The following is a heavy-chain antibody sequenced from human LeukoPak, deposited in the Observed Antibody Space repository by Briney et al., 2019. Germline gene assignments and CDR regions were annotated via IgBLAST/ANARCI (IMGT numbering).Heavy chain of an antibody. CDR2: IYWGDDK. CDR1: GFSRSTSAVG. CDR3: ALRIEYSNSFDY. V-gene: IGHV2-5*02. Sequence: SGPTLVNPTQTLTLTCTFSGFSRSTSAVGVGWIRQPPGKALEWRALIYWGDDKRYSPSLKNRLTITNDPSPNQVVFTMPNMDPVDTAPYYCALRIEYSNSFDYWGRGTLVTVSS. J-gene: IGHJ5*01. D-gene: IGHD6-6*01.